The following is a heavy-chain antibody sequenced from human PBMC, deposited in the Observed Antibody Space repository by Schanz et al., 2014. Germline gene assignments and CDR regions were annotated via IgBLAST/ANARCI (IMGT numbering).Heavy chain of an antibody. D-gene: IGHD1-1*01. V-gene: IGHV3-13*01. CDR2: IGYLGDT. CDR3: ARGTDWNLHY. CDR1: GFTLSNSD. J-gene: IGHJ4*02. Sequence: VQLVGSGGGLIQPGGSLRLSCAASGFTLSNSDMHWVRQGPGKGLEWVSTIGYLGDTYYPDSVKGRFTVSRDSGQNSLYLQMNSLRAGDSAVYYCARGTDWNLHYWGQGALVTVSS.